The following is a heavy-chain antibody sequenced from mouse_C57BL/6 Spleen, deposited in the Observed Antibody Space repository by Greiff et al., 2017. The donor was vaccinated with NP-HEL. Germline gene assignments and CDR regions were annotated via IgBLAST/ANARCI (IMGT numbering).Heavy chain of an antibody. CDR3: ARWGYGYWYFDV. J-gene: IGHJ1*03. Sequence: EVKLMESGPELVKPGASVKIPCKASGYTFTDYNMDWVKQSHGKSLEWIGDINPNNGGTIYNQKFKGKATLTVDKSSSTAYMELRSLTSEDTAVYYCARWGYGYWYFDVWGTGTTVTVSS. V-gene: IGHV1-18*01. CDR1: GYTFTDYN. D-gene: IGHD2-10*02. CDR2: INPNNGGT.